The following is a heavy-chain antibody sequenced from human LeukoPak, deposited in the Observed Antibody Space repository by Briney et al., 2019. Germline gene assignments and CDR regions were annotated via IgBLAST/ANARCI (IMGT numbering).Heavy chain of an antibody. CDR3: AGMTTVIRGRRFDS. Sequence: TSETLSLTCAVSGYSVNSAYYWGWIRQPPGKGLEWIGNLFPDLATEYNPSLKGRVTISLGTSNNLFSLRLTSVTAADMALYFCAGMTTVIRGRRFDSWGQGALVTVSS. V-gene: IGHV4-38-2*01. J-gene: IGHJ4*02. CDR1: GYSVNSAYY. CDR2: LFPDLAT. D-gene: IGHD4-23*01.